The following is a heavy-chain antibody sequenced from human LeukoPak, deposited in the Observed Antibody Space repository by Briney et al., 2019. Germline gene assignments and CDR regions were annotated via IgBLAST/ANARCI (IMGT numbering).Heavy chain of an antibody. CDR1: GDSISSSSYY. J-gene: IGHJ5*02. Sequence: SETLSLTCTVSGDSISSSSYYWGWIRQPPGRGLEWLGSLYYSGSTYYSPSLKSRVTISVDTSKNQFSLKLSSVTAADTAVYYCARRGRPGYSSSWYAHSNWFDPWGQGTLVTVSS. D-gene: IGHD6-13*01. CDR3: ARRGRPGYSSSWYAHSNWFDP. V-gene: IGHV4-39*01. CDR2: LYYSGST.